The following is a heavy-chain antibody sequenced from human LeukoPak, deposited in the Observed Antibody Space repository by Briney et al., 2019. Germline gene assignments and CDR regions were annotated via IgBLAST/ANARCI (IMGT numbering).Heavy chain of an antibody. CDR2: ISGSGGST. V-gene: IGHV3-23*01. J-gene: IGHJ5*02. CDR1: GFTFSSYA. D-gene: IGHD6-19*01. CDR3: ARARYSSGWPYNWFDP. Sequence: PGGSLRLSCAASGFTFSSYAMSWVRQAPGKGLEWVSAISGSGGSTYYADSVKGRFTISRDNSKNTLYLQMNSLRAEDTAVYYCARARYSSGWPYNWFDPWGQGTLVTVSS.